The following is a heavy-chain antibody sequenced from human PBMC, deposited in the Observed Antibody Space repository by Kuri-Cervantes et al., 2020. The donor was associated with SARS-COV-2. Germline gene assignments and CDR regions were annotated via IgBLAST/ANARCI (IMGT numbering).Heavy chain of an antibody. J-gene: IGHJ4*02. CDR2: INAGNENT. Sequence: ASVKVSCKASGFTFTRYAMHWVRQAPGQRLEWMGWINAGNENTKYSQKFQGRVTMTRDTSTSTVYMELSSLRSEDTAVYYCARDLGSSSWYLFDDWGQGTLVTVSS. V-gene: IGHV1-3*01. CDR3: ARDLGSSSWYLFDD. D-gene: IGHD6-13*01. CDR1: GFTFTRYA.